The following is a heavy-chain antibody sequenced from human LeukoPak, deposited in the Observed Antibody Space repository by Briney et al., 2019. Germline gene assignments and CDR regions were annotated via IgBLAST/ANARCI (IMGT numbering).Heavy chain of an antibody. CDR2: ISGSSSCI. J-gene: IGHJ4*02. CDR3: ARERFGELLVDY. D-gene: IGHD3-10*01. Sequence: GGSLRLSCAASGFTFSSYGMNWVRQAPGKGLEWVSSISGSSSCIYYADSVKGRFTISRDNAKNSLYLQMNSLRAEDTAVYYCARERFGELLVDYWGQGTLVTVSS. CDR1: GFTFSSYG. V-gene: IGHV3-21*04.